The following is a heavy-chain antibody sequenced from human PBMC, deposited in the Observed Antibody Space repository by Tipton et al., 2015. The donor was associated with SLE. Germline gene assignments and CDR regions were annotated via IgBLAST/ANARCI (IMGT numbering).Heavy chain of an antibody. CDR2: ISGSGGST. V-gene: IGHV3-23*01. D-gene: IGHD4-23*01. CDR1: GFTFSSYA. J-gene: IGHJ3*02. CDR3: ARDAHGGKGSAFDI. Sequence: GSLRLSCAASGFTFSSYAMSWVRQAPGKGLEWVSAISGSGGSTYYADSVKGRFTISRDNAKNSLYLQMNSLRAEDTAVYYCARDAHGGKGSAFDIWGQGTMVTVSS.